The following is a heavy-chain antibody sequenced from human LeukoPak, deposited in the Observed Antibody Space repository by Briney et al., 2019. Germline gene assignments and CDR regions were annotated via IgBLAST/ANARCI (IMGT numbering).Heavy chain of an antibody. Sequence: VASVTVSWKASGGTFSSYAISWVRQAPGQGLEWMGGIIPIFGTANYAQKFQGRVTITTDESTSTAYMELSSLRSEDTAVYYCARSLVCGGDCYSYSTNWFDPWGQGTLVTVSS. CDR1: GGTFSSYA. CDR2: IIPIFGTA. V-gene: IGHV1-69*05. D-gene: IGHD2-21*02. J-gene: IGHJ5*02. CDR3: ARSLVCGGDCYSYSTNWFDP.